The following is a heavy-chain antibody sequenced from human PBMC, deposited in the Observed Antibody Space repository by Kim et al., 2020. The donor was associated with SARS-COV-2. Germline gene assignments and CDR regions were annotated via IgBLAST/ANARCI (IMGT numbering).Heavy chain of an antibody. D-gene: IGHD1-26*01. Sequence: ASVKVSCKASGYTFTSYDINWVRQATGQGLEWMGWMNPNSGNTGYAQKFQGRVTMTRNTSISTAYMELSSLRSEDTAVYYCARGPVVGATNEDYYYYYMDVWGKGTTVTVSS. J-gene: IGHJ6*03. CDR2: MNPNSGNT. V-gene: IGHV1-8*01. CDR3: ARGPVVGATNEDYYYYYMDV. CDR1: GYTFTSYD.